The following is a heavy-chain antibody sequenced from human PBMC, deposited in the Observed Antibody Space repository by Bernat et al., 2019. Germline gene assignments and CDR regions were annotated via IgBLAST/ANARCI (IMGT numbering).Heavy chain of an antibody. CDR2: IKQDGSEK. D-gene: IGHD6-13*01. CDR1: GFTFSSYW. V-gene: IGHV3-7*01. CDR3: ASYGSSWNYFDY. Sequence: EVQLVESGGGLVQPGGSLRLSCAPSGFTFSSYWMSWVRQAPGKGLEWVANIKQDGSEKYYVDSVKGRFTISRDNAKNSLYLQMNSLRAEDTAVYYCASYGSSWNYFDYWGQGTLVTVSS. J-gene: IGHJ4*02.